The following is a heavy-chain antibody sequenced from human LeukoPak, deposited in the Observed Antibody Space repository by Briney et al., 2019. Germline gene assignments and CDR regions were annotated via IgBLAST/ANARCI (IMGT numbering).Heavy chain of an antibody. D-gene: IGHD3/OR15-3a*01. J-gene: IGHJ3*02. Sequence: SETLSLTCTVSGGSISSYYWSWIRQPPGKGLEWIGYIYYSGSTNYNPSLKSRVTISVDTSKNQFSLKLSSVTAADTAVYYCARSGARGRGAFDIWGQGTMVTVSS. CDR3: ARSGARGRGAFDI. V-gene: IGHV4-59*01. CDR1: GGSISSYY. CDR2: IYYSGST.